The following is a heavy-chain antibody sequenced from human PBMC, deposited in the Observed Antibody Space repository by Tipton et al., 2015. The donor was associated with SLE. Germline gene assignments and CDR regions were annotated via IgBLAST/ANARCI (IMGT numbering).Heavy chain of an antibody. V-gene: IGHV1-8*01. J-gene: IGHJ4*02. Sequence: QSGPEVKKPGASVKVSCKASGYTFISYDINWVRQATGQGLEWMGWMNPNSGNTECVQKFQGRVTMTRDTSISTAYMELSSLRSEDTAVYYCARGIYYGSGSCGGDYWGQGTLVTVSS. CDR3: ARGIYYGSGSCGGDY. D-gene: IGHD3-10*01. CDR1: GYTFISYD. CDR2: MNPNSGNT.